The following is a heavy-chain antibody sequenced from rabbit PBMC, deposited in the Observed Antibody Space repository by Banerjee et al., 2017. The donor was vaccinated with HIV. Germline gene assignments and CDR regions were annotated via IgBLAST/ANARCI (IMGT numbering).Heavy chain of an antibody. V-gene: IGHV1S40*01. Sequence: QSLEESGGDLVKPGASLTLTCTASGFSFSSNYYMCWVRQAPGKGLEWIACIDTDSGSTYYATWAKGRFTISKTSSTTVTLQMTSLTAADTATYFCAISDANTYDYGFDLWSQGTLVTVS. D-gene: IGHD6-1*01. J-gene: IGHJ3*01. CDR2: IDTDSGST. CDR3: AISDANTYDYGFDL. CDR1: GFSFSSNYY.